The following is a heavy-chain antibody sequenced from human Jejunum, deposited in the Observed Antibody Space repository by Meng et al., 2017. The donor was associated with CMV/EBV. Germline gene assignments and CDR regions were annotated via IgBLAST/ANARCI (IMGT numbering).Heavy chain of an antibody. CDR2: FYYTGTT. CDR1: SITKGEYY. J-gene: IGHJ5*02. Sequence: SITKGEYYYHWIRQTPGKGLGWIGNFYYTGTTHYNPSLKSRATISVDTSKSQFSLRLNSVTAADTAVYYCARDRGVRFLEWLAVFDPWGQGILVTVSS. CDR3: ARDRGVRFLEWLAVFDP. V-gene: IGHV4-30-4*08. D-gene: IGHD3-3*01.